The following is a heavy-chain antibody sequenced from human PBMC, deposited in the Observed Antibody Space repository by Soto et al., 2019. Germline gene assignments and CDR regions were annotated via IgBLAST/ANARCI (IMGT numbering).Heavy chain of an antibody. J-gene: IGHJ4*02. V-gene: IGHV4-30-2*01. CDR2: IYHSGST. CDR3: ARAEAYDFWSGYYDY. CDR1: GGSISSGGYS. Sequence: QLQLQESGSGLVKPSQTLSLTCAVSGGSISSGGYSWSWIRQPPGKGLEWIGYIYHSGSTYYNPSLTRRVTISVDRSTNQSSLKLSSVTAADTAVYYCARAEAYDFWSGYYDYWGQGTLVTVSS. D-gene: IGHD3-3*01.